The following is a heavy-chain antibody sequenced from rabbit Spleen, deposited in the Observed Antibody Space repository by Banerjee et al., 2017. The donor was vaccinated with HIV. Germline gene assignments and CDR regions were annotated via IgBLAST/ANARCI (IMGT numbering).Heavy chain of an antibody. D-gene: IGHD8-1*01. CDR3: ARDGAGGSYFNL. Sequence: QEQLEESGGGLVKPEGSLTLTCKASGFSFSDRDVMCWVRQAPGKGLEWIACINTATGKAVYASWAKGRFTISKTSSTTVTLQMTSLTAADTATYFCARDGAGGSYFNLWGQGTLVTVS. CDR2: INTATGKA. V-gene: IGHV1S45*01. CDR1: GFSFSDRDV. J-gene: IGHJ4*01.